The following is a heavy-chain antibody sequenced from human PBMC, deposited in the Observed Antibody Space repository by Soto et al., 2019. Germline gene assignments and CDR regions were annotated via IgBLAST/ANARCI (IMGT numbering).Heavy chain of an antibody. CDR1: GGSVSSSIYY. CDR3: AAGDYSGSGTYYNGWFDS. Sequence: SETLSLTCTVSGGSVSSSIYYWGWIRQPPRKGLEWIGSIYYSGSTYYNPPLKSRVTISLDTSKNQFSLRLNSVTAADAALYYCAAGDYSGSGTYYNGWFDSWGQGTLVTVSS. J-gene: IGHJ5*01. CDR2: IYYSGST. V-gene: IGHV4-39*01. D-gene: IGHD3-10*01.